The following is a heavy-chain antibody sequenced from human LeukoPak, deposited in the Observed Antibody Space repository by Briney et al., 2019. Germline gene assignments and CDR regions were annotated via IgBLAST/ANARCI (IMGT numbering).Heavy chain of an antibody. CDR3: ARGLEGYSAGWSRFFED. J-gene: IGHJ4*02. Sequence: PSETLSLTCGVSGYSISRGYYWGWIRQPPGNGLEWIGNIYHTGSTYYNPSLRSRVTISVDTSKNQFFLKLTSVTAADTAVYYCARGLEGYSAGWSRFFEDWGQGTLATVSS. CDR1: GYSISRGYY. CDR2: IYHTGST. D-gene: IGHD6-19*01. V-gene: IGHV4-38-2*01.